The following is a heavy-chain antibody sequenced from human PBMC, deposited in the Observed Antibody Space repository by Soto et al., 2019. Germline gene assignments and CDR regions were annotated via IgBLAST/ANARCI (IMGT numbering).Heavy chain of an antibody. CDR3: ATAYVYDFENSNYYRDAFDI. CDR1: GERVSSSW. J-gene: IGHJ3*02. CDR2: MYPDDSDI. V-gene: IGHV5-51*01. D-gene: IGHD3-22*01. Sequence: LTISCKASGERVSSSWSGWVRQMPGKGLEWMAIMYPDDSDIRYSPSFEAHVTISADKSTSTAFLQWSSLKASDTAMYYCATAYVYDFENSNYYRDAFDIWGQGTLVTVSS.